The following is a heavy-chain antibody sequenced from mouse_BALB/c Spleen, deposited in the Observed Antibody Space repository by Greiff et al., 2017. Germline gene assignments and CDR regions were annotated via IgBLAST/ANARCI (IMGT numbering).Heavy chain of an antibody. D-gene: IGHD1-1*01. CDR3: ARRGLLRYFYY. J-gene: IGHJ2*01. V-gene: IGHV5-17*02. CDR1: GFTFSSFG. CDR2: ISSGSSTI. Sequence: EVQVVESGGGLVQPGGSRKLSCAASGFTFSSFGMHWVRQAPEKGLEWVAYISSGSSTIYYADTVKGRFTISRDNPKNTLFLQMTSLRSEDTAMYYCARRGLLRYFYYWGQGNTLTGSS.